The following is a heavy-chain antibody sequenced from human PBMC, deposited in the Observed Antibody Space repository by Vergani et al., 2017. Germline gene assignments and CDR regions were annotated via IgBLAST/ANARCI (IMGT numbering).Heavy chain of an antibody. CDR3: VGGGRGDHGDFWSRLGP. Sequence: QVQLVESGGGLVKPGGSLRLSCAASEFTFRDYYMSWIRQAPGKGLECISYISGSGSSIYYADSVKGRFTIYKDNTVDMLSLQMNSLRPDDTAVYYCVGGGRGDHGDFWSRLGPWGQGTRVIVSS. CDR2: ISGSGSSI. CDR1: EFTFRDYY. D-gene: IGHD3-3*01. V-gene: IGHV3-11*04. J-gene: IGHJ5*02.